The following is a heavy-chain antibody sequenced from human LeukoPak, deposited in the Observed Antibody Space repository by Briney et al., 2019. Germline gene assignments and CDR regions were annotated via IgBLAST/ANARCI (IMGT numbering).Heavy chain of an antibody. CDR2: ISAYNGNT. Sequence: GASVKVSCKASGYTFTSYGISWVRQAPGQGLEWMGWISAYNGNTNYAQKLQGRVTMTTDTSTSTAYMELRSLRSDDTAVYYCARLVVDASSSPYYYYMDVWGKGTTVTVSS. J-gene: IGHJ6*03. CDR3: ARLVVDASSSPYYYYMDV. CDR1: GYTFTSYG. V-gene: IGHV1-18*01. D-gene: IGHD6-6*01.